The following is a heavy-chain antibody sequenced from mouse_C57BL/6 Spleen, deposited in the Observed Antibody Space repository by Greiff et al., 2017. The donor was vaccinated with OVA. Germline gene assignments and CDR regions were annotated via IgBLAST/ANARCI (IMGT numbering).Heavy chain of an antibody. Sequence: VQLKESGGDLVKPGGSLKLSCAASGFTFSSYGMSWVRQTPDKRLEWVATISSGGSYTYYPDSVKGRFTISRDNAKNTLYLQMSSLKSEDTAMYYCARLRDYYGSSPYWYFDVWGTGTTVTVSS. CDR2: ISSGGSYT. V-gene: IGHV5-6*01. J-gene: IGHJ1*03. CDR3: ARLRDYYGSSPYWYFDV. CDR1: GFTFSSYG. D-gene: IGHD1-1*01.